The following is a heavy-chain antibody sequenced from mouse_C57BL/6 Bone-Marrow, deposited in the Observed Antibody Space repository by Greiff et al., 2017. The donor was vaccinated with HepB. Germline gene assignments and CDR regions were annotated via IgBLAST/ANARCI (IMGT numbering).Heavy chain of an antibody. CDR2: IYPGSGST. CDR3: ANYYGSSSWYFDV. J-gene: IGHJ1*03. CDR1: GYTFTSYW. V-gene: IGHV1-55*01. D-gene: IGHD1-1*01. Sequence: VQLKQPGAELVKPGASVKMSCKASGYTFTSYWITWVKQRPGQGLEWIGDIYPGSGSTNYNEKFKSKATLTVDTSSSTAYMQLSSLTSEDSAVYYCANYYGSSSWYFDVWGTGTTVTVSS.